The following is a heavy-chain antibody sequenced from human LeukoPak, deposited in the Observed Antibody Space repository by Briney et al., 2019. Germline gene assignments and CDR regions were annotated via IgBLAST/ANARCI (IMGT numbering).Heavy chain of an antibody. J-gene: IGHJ4*02. Sequence: PGGSLRLSCAASGFTFSNYAMSWVRQAPGKGLEWVSYISSSGSTIFYADSVKGRFTISRDNAKNSLYLQMNSLRAEDTAMYYCARRGSSHRIDYWGQGTLVTVSS. CDR1: GFTFSNYA. CDR2: ISSSGSTI. V-gene: IGHV3-48*04. CDR3: ARRGSSHRIDY. D-gene: IGHD6-6*01.